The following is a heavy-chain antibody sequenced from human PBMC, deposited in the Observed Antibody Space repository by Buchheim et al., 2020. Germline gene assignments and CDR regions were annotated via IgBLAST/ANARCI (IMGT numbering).Heavy chain of an antibody. J-gene: IGHJ5*02. V-gene: IGHV3-48*04. CDR3: ARARYRGYSSGWWPFDP. CDR2: ISSSSSTI. CDR1: GFTFSSYS. D-gene: IGHD6-19*01. Sequence: EVQLVESGGGLVQPGGSLRLSCAASGFTFSSYSMNWVRQAPGKGLEWVSYISSSSSTINYADSVKGRLTISRDNAKNSLYLQMNSLRAEDTAVYYCARARYRGYSSGWWPFDPWGQGTL.